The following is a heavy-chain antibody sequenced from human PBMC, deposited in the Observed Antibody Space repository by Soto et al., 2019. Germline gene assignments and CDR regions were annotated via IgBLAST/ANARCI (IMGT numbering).Heavy chain of an antibody. CDR2: IIPIFGTA. CDR3: ASGVLKHIVVVTAISHFDY. CDR1: GGTFSSYA. J-gene: IGHJ4*02. Sequence: QVQLVQSGAEVKKPGSSVKVSCKASGGTFSSYAISWVRQAPGQGLERMGGIIPIFGTANYAQKFQGRVTITADKSTSTAYMELSSLRSEDTAVYYCASGVLKHIVVVTAISHFDYWGQGTLVTVSS. D-gene: IGHD2-21*02. V-gene: IGHV1-69*06.